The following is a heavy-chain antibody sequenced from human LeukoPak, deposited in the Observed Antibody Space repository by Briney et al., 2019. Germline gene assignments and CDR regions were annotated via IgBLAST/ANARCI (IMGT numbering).Heavy chain of an antibody. CDR1: GYTFTSYG. Sequence: ASVKVSCKASGYTFTSYGISWVRQAPGQGLEWMGWISAYNGNTNYAQKLQGRVTMTTDISTSTAYMELRSLRSDDTAVYYCARDPSNTSGWKTWFDPWGQGTLVTVSS. CDR3: ARDPSNTSGWKTWFDP. D-gene: IGHD6-19*01. V-gene: IGHV1-18*01. CDR2: ISAYNGNT. J-gene: IGHJ5*02.